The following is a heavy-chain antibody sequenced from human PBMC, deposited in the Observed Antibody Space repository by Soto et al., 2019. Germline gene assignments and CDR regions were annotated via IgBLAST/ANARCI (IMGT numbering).Heavy chain of an antibody. J-gene: IGHJ6*02. CDR2: ISSSSSYI. V-gene: IGHV3-21*01. CDR3: ARVMTTYYYGMDV. Sequence: GGSLRLSCAASGFTFSSYSMNWVRQAPGKGLEWVSSISSSSSYIYYADSVKGRFTISRDNAKNSLYLQMNSLRDEDTAVYYCARVMTTYYYGMDVWGQGTTVTVSS. CDR1: GFTFSSYS. D-gene: IGHD3-16*01.